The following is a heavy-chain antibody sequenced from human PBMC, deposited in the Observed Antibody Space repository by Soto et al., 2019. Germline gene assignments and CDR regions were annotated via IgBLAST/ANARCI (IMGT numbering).Heavy chain of an antibody. CDR1: GDSISSYY. J-gene: IGHJ4*02. D-gene: IGHD3-22*01. CDR2: LYYGRSA. CDR3: ALRSMAVVPEY. V-gene: IGHV4-59*01. Sequence: QVQLQESGPGLVKPSETLSLTCAVSGDSISSYYCMWIRQPPGKGLESIGYLYYGRSANYNPSLNSRVTLSVDTSPNKCSLTLSSMTAADTAVYYCALRSMAVVPEYWGQGTLVTVSS.